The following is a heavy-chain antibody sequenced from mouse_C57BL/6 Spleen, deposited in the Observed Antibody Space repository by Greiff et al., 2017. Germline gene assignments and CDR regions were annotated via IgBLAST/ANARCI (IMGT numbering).Heavy chain of an antibody. CDR3: ARSYDGYPYYYAMDY. J-gene: IGHJ4*01. Sequence: DVKLVESEGGLVQPGSSMKLSCTASGFTFSDYYMAWVRQVPEKGLEWVANINYDGSSTYYLDSLKSRFIISRDNAKNILYLQMSSLKSEDTATYYCARSYDGYPYYYAMDYWGQGTSVTVSS. V-gene: IGHV5-16*01. CDR1: GFTFSDYY. D-gene: IGHD2-3*01. CDR2: INYDGSST.